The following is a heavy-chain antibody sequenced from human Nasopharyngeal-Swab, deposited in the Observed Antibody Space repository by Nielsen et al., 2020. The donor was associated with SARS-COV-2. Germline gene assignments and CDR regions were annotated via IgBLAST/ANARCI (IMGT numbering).Heavy chain of an antibody. CDR3: AKDHGYYYGMDV. CDR1: GFTFDDYA. J-gene: IGHJ6*02. CDR2: ISWNSGSI. V-gene: IGHV3-9*01. Sequence: SLKISCAASGFTFDDYAMHWVRQAPGKGLEWVLGISWNSGSIGYADSVKGRFTISRDNAKNSLYLQMNSLRAEDTALYYCAKDHGYYYGMDVWGQGTTVTVSS.